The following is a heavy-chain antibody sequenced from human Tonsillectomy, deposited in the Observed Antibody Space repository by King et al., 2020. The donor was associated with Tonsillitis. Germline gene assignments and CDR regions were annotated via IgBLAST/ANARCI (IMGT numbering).Heavy chain of an antibody. V-gene: IGHV3-30*02. CDR2: IRFDGSNK. Sequence: VQLVESGGGVVQPGGSLRLSCAASGFTFSTYGMHWVRQAPGKGLEWVAFIRFDGSNKFYADSVEGRFTISRDNSKNTLYLQMNSLRAEDTAVYYCAKEKVPTTLYYFDYWGQGILVTVSS. D-gene: IGHD5-12*01. J-gene: IGHJ4*02. CDR1: GFTFSTYG. CDR3: AKEKVPTTLYYFDY.